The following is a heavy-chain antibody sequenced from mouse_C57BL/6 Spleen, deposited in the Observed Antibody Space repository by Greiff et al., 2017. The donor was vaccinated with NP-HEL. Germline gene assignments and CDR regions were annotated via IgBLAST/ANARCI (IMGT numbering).Heavy chain of an antibody. V-gene: IGHV1-26*01. J-gene: IGHJ4*01. D-gene: IGHD1-1*02. CDR3: ARYGYYRMDY. Sequence: VQLQQSGPELVKPGASVKISCKASGYTFTDYYMNWVKQSHGKSLEWIGDINPNNGGTSYNQKFKGKATLTVDKSSSTAYMELRSLTSEDSAVYYCARYGYYRMDYWGQGTSVTVSS. CDR2: INPNNGGT. CDR1: GYTFTDYY.